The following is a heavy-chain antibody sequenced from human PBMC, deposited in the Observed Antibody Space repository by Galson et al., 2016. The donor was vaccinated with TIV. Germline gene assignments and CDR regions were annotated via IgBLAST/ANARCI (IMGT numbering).Heavy chain of an antibody. D-gene: IGHD2-2*01. V-gene: IGHV3-7*01. J-gene: IGHJ4*02. CDR3: ARDHSYQSFDY. CDR2: IKEDGSTI. CDR1: RSTFSSSW. Sequence: SLRLSCADSRSTFSSSWMNWVRQAPGKGLEWVANIKEDGSTIYYVDSVEGRFTISRDNAKNSLYLQMNSLRAEDTAMYYCARDHSYQSFDYWGQGTLLTVSS.